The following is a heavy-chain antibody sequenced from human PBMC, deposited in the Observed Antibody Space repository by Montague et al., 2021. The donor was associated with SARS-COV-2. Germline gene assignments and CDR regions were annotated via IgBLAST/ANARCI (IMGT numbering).Heavy chain of an antibody. J-gene: IGHJ6*02. CDR2: IYNSGST. Sequence: SETLSLTCTVSGGSINNYYWSWIRQPPGRGLGWIGIIYNSGSTENSPSLKSRVTMSIDTSKNPFSLRLNPVTVADTAVYFCARATYFDLAAIYYYVMDVWGQGTTVTVSS. D-gene: IGHD3-9*01. CDR1: GGSINNYY. CDR3: ARATYFDLAAIYYYVMDV. V-gene: IGHV4-59*08.